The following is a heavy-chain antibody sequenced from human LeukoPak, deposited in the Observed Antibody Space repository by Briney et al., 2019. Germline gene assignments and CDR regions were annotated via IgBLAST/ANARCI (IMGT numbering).Heavy chain of an antibody. D-gene: IGHD2-15*01. CDR3: ARVLRSGGSADP. Sequence: GGSQRLSCAASGFTFSDYYMNWIRQAPGKGLEWISYISSSGTTMYYADSVKGRFTISRDNAKNSLYLQMNSLRPEDTAVYYCARVLRSGGSADPWGQGTLVTVSS. V-gene: IGHV3-11*01. CDR2: ISSSGTTM. CDR1: GFTFSDYY. J-gene: IGHJ5*02.